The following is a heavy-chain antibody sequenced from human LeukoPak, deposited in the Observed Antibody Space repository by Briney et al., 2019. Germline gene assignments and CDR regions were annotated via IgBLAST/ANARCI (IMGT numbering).Heavy chain of an antibody. D-gene: IGHD1-26*01. Sequence: GGSLRLSCAASGFTFSSYSMNWVRQAPGKGLEWVSSISSSSSYIYYADSVKGRFTISRDNSKNTLYLQMNSLRAEDTAVYYCAKGPSGYWELGGVYWGQGTLVTVSS. CDR3: AKGPSGYWELGGVY. CDR1: GFTFSSYS. V-gene: IGHV3-21*04. J-gene: IGHJ4*02. CDR2: ISSSSSYI.